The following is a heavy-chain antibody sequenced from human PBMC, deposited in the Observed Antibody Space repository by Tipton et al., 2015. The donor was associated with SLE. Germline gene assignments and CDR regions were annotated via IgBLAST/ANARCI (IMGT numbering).Heavy chain of an antibody. J-gene: IGHJ6*03. CDR2: ISSSSSTI. V-gene: IGHV3-48*01. D-gene: IGHD5-12*01. Sequence: SLRLSCAASGFTFSSYSMNWVRQAPGKGLEWVSYISSSSSTIYYADSVKGRFTISRDNAKNSLYLQMNSLRAEDTAVYYCGRGGGYPWSYYMDVWGKGTTVTVSS. CDR3: GRGGGYPWSYYMDV. CDR1: GFTFSSYS.